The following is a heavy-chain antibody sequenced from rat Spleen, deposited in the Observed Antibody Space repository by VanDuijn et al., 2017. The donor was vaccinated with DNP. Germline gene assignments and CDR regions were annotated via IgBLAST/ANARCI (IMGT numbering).Heavy chain of an antibody. D-gene: IGHD1-12*03. CDR3: ATHDGYLFDY. Sequence: EVQLVESGGGLVQPGRSLKLSCAASGFTFSNYDMAWVRQAPTKGLEWVASISPSGGSTYYRDSVKGRFTISRDNAKSTLYLQMDSLRSEDTATYYCATHDGYLFDYWGQGVMVTVSS. CDR2: ISPSGGST. V-gene: IGHV5-19*01. J-gene: IGHJ2*01. CDR1: GFTFSNYD.